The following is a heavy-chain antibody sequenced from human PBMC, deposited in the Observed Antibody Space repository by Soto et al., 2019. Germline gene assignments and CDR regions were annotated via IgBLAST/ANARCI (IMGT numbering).Heavy chain of an antibody. CDR3: VRNIYTGERCSGGSCWKAGFDP. Sequence: GESLKISCKDSGFSFTSHWIGWVRQMPGKGLEWMGIIYPGDSDTRYSPSFQGQVTISADKSITTAYLQWSSLRASDTAMYYCVRNIYTGERCSGGSCWKAGFDPWGQGTLVTVSS. D-gene: IGHD2-15*01. CDR1: GFSFTSHW. CDR2: IYPGDSDT. V-gene: IGHV5-51*01. J-gene: IGHJ5*02.